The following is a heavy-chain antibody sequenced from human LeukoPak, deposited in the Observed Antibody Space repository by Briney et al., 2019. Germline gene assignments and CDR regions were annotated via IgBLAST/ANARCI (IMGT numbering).Heavy chain of an antibody. CDR3: ARDPYSGGYGDYYYYYMDL. V-gene: IGHV3-7*01. CDR1: GLTFSIHW. CDR2: INQDGSDK. D-gene: IGHD1-26*01. Sequence: GGSLRLSCAASGLTFSIHWMNWVRQAPGKGLECVANINQDGSDKYYVDSVKGRFTISRDNTKNSLYLQMNSLRAEDTAVYYCARDPYSGGYGDYYYYYMDLWGQGTTVTISS. J-gene: IGHJ6*03.